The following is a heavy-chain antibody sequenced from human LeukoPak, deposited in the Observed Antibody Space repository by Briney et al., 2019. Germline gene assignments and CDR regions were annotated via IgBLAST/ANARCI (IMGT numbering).Heavy chain of an antibody. CDR1: GFTVSDNY. D-gene: IGHD6-13*01. V-gene: IGHV3-53*01. J-gene: IGHJ5*02. Sequence: GGSLRLSCAASGFTVSDNYMSWVRQAPGKGLEWVSVMYSRGDTYYADSVKGRFTFSRDISKNTLYLQMNGLRTEDTAMYYCPRGAPQVPAAGVLASWGQGTLVTVSS. CDR3: PRGAPQVPAAGVLAS. CDR2: MYSRGDT.